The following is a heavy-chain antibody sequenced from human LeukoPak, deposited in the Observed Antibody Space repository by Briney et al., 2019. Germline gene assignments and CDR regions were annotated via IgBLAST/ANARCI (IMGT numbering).Heavy chain of an antibody. CDR3: AKVRLRSQYDAFDI. V-gene: IGHV3-23*01. D-gene: IGHD4-17*01. CDR1: GFTFSSYA. J-gene: IGHJ3*02. CDR2: ISGSGGST. Sequence: PGGSLRLSCAASGFTFSSYAMSWVRQAPGKGLEWVSAISGSGGSTYYADSVKGRFTISRDNSENTLYLQMNSLRTEGTAVYYCAKVRLRSQYDAFDIWGQGTVVTVSS.